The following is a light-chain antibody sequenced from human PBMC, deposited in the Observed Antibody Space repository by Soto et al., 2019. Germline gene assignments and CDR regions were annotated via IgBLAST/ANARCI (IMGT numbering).Light chain of an antibody. J-gene: IGKJ4*01. CDR3: QQYFSYPLT. Sequence: AIWITQSPSSCSAYTGDRGTITCRASQGISSHLAWYQVKPGKAPRLLIYPGSYLESGVPSRFSGSGSGTDFTLTISSLQSEDFAVYYCQQYFSYPLTFGGGTKVQIK. CDR2: PGS. CDR1: QGISSH. V-gene: IGKV1-8*01.